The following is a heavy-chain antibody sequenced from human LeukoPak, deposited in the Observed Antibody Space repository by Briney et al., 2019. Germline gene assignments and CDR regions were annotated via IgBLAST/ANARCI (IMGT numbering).Heavy chain of an antibody. D-gene: IGHD6-19*01. CDR3: AKDRSGWLVRGGYYFDY. J-gene: IGHJ4*02. Sequence: GGSLRLSCAASGFTFSSYGMHWVRQAPGKGLEWVAVIPYDGSNKYYADSVKGRFTISRDNSKNTLYLQMNSLRAEDTAVYYCAKDRSGWLVRGGYYFDYWGQGTLVTVSS. CDR1: GFTFSSYG. CDR2: IPYDGSNK. V-gene: IGHV3-30*18.